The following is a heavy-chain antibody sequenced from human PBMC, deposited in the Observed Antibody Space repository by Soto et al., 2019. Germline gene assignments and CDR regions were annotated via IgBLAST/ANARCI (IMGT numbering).Heavy chain of an antibody. D-gene: IGHD2-2*01. Sequence: ALRLSCTASGFTFGAYALSWFRQAPGKGLEWVGFIRSKAYGGTTEYAASVKGRFTISRDDSKSIAYLQMNSLKPEDTAVYYCTRDWSCSSTSCYLQNWFDPWGQGALVTVSS. CDR2: IRSKAYGGTT. CDR1: GFTFGAYA. V-gene: IGHV3-49*03. CDR3: TRDWSCSSTSCYLQNWFDP. J-gene: IGHJ5*02.